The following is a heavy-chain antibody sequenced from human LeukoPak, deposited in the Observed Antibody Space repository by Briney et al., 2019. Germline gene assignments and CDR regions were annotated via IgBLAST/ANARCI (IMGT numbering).Heavy chain of an antibody. D-gene: IGHD3-10*01. Sequence: GGSLRLSCAASGFTSDDYAMHWIRQAPGKGLDWVSGISWYSGSIGYADSVKGRFTISRDNAKNSLYLQMNSLRAEDTALYYCAKDHFDYYGSGSYCAFDYWGQGTLVTVSS. V-gene: IGHV3-9*02. CDR3: AKDHFDYYGSGSYCAFDY. CDR1: GFTSDDYA. CDR2: ISWYSGSI. J-gene: IGHJ4*02.